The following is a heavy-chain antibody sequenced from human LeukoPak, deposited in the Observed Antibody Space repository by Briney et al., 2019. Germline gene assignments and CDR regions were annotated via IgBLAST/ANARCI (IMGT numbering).Heavy chain of an antibody. CDR1: GFTFSSFA. Sequence: GGSLRLSCVASGFTFSSFAMTWGRQAPGKGLECVSSITSDGGSTSYADSVKGRFTISRDNSKNTLYLQMNSLRAEDTAVYYCAKVGDYGSGYWGQGTLVTVSS. J-gene: IGHJ4*02. CDR3: AKVGDYGSGY. CDR2: ITSDGGST. D-gene: IGHD4-17*01. V-gene: IGHV3-23*01.